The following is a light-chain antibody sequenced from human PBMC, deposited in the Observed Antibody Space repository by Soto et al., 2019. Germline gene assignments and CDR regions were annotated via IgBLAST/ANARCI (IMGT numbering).Light chain of an antibody. CDR3: HQFGYSPRT. J-gene: IGKJ1*01. V-gene: IGKV3-20*01. CDR2: ATS. CDR1: QTVYSDY. Sequence: EIVLTQSPGTLSLSPGETATLSCRASQTVYSDYLAWFQQRPGQAPRLLIFATSRRATDIPDRFSGSGSGTDFTLAIRRLEPEDFAVYYCHQFGYSPRTFGQGTKVE.